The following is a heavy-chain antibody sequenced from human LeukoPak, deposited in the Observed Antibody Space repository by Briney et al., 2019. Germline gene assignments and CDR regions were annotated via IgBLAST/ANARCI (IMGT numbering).Heavy chain of an antibody. J-gene: IGHJ4*02. V-gene: IGHV3-74*01. CDR1: GFSFSNYW. Sequence: PGGSLRLSCAASGFSFSNYWMHWVRQAPGKGLMWVSRISSDARSTNYADSVKGRFTISRDNGKNTLYLQMNSLRAEDTAVYYCAGRSADGGYFDDWGLGTLVTVSS. CDR3: AGRSADGGYFDD. D-gene: IGHD6-13*01. CDR2: ISSDARST.